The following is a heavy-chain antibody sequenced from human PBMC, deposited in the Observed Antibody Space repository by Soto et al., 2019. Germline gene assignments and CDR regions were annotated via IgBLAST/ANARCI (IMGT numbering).Heavy chain of an antibody. D-gene: IGHD3-3*01. CDR2: IKSKAEAATR. Sequence: PGGSLRLSCAASRFTVSDAWMSWVRQAPGKGLEWVGRIKSKAEAATRDFAAPVKGRFAISRDDSKNTVFLQMNSLKIEDSGVYYCASGTGKSDFDYWGLGILVTVSS. CDR3: ASGTGKSDFDY. V-gene: IGHV3-15*01. J-gene: IGHJ4*02. CDR1: RFTVSDAW.